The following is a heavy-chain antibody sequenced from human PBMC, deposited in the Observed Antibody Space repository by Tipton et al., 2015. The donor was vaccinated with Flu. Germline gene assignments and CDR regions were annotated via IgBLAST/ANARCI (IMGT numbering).Heavy chain of an antibody. V-gene: IGHV4-34*01. CDR3: ARYGSYFEY. CDR2: INHRGST. D-gene: IGHD1-26*01. J-gene: IGHJ4*02. Sequence: LRLSCAVYGGSFSGYYWSWIRQPPGKGLEYIGEINHRGSTNYNPSLKSRVTISVDTSKNQFSLKLTYVTAADTAVYYCARYGSYFEYWGQGTLVTVSS. CDR1: GGSFSGYY.